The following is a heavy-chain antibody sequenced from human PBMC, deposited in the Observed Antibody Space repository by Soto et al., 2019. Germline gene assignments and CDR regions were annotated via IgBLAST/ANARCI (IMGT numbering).Heavy chain of an antibody. CDR2: IIPIFGTA. V-gene: IGHV1-69*13. J-gene: IGHJ4*02. CDR1: GGTFSSYA. CDR3: ARRILKSYCGGDCYSRFDY. Sequence: ASVKVSCKASGGTFSSYAISWVRQAPGQGLEWMGGIIPIFGTANYAQKFQGRVTITADESTSTAYMELSSLRSEDTAVYYCARRILKSYCGGDCYSRFDYWGQGTLVTVSS. D-gene: IGHD2-21*02.